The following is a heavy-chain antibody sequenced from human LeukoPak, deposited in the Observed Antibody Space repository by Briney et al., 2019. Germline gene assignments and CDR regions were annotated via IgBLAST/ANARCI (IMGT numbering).Heavy chain of an antibody. D-gene: IGHD2-21*02. CDR2: INSDGSST. CDR1: GFTFSSYW. V-gene: IGHV3-74*01. CDR3: ARDTATGLDV. Sequence: QPGGSLRLSCAASGFTFSSYWMHWVRQAPGKGLMWVSRINSDGSSTNQADSVKGRFTISRDNAKKALYLQMNSLRVEDTAVYFCARDTATGLDVWGQGTTVTVSS. J-gene: IGHJ6*02.